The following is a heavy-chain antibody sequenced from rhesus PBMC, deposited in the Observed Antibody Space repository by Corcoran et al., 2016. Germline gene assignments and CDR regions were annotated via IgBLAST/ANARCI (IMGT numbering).Heavy chain of an antibody. D-gene: IGHD2-39*02. V-gene: IGHV3-118*01. J-gene: IGHJ4*01. CDR3: ATGWSAGY. CDR2: IRIKSGNYET. CDR1: GCTFSVSA. Sequence: EVQLVESGGGLVQPGGSLRLACAASGCTFSVSAVHWVRQASGKGLEWVGRIRIKSGNYETGYAASVKGRFTISRDDSENTAYLQMNSLKTEDTAVYYCATGWSAGYWGQGVLVTVSS.